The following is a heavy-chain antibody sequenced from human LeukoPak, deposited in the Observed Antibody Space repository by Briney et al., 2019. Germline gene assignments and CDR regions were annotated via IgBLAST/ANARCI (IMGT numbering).Heavy chain of an antibody. Sequence: GGSLRLSCAASGFTFSSYSMNWVRQAPGKGLEWVSSISSSSSYIYYADSVKGRFTISRDNAKNSLYLQMNSLRAEDTAVYYCAKDGAIVVVIAIHGLFDYWGQGTLVTVSS. CDR3: AKDGAIVVVIAIHGLFDY. CDR2: ISSSSSYI. CDR1: GFTFSSYS. J-gene: IGHJ4*02. V-gene: IGHV3-21*04. D-gene: IGHD2-21*01.